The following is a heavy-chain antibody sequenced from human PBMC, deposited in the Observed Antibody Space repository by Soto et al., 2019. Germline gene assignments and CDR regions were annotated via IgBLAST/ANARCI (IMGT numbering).Heavy chain of an antibody. CDR3: ARASSANGFDP. V-gene: IGHV4-30-4*01. CDR2: IYHSGSA. J-gene: IGHJ5*02. CDR1: GGSISSGNYY. Sequence: QVQLQESGPGLVKPSQTLSLTCSVSGGSISSGNYYWSWIRQPPGKGLEWLGYIYHSGSAYYNPSLKSRATISLDTSKNQFSLRLSSVTATDTAVYYCARASSANGFDPWGQGTLVTFSS.